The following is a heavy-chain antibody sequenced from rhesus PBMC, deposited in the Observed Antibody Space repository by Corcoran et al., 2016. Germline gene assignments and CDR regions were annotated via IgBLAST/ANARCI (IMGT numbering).Heavy chain of an antibody. CDR3: ARGGSGLEASAGDY. J-gene: IGHJ4*01. V-gene: IGHV2S1*01. Sequence: QVTLKESGPAVVKPTQTLTLTCTFSGFSLSTSGMGVGWIRQPPGQALEWLTSIYWDDNKYQSTSMKSRLSISKDTSKNQVVLTMTNMDPVDTATYYCARGGSGLEASAGDYWGQGVLVTVSS. CDR1: GFSLSTSGMG. D-gene: IGHD2-39*01. CDR2: IYWDDNK.